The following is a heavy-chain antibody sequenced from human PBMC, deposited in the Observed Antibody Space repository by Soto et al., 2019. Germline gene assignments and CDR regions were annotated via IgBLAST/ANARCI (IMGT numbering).Heavy chain of an antibody. Sequence: ASVKVSCKASGYTFTSYGISWVRQAPGQGLEWMGWISAYNGNTNYAQKLQGRVTMTTDTSTSTAYMELRSLRSDDTAVYYCARETFIYVFLTGFDAADYYCGMDVWGQGTTVSVSS. CDR3: ARETFIYVFLTGFDAADYYCGMDV. CDR1: GYTFTSYG. J-gene: IGHJ6*02. CDR2: ISAYNGNT. V-gene: IGHV1-18*01. D-gene: IGHD3-9*01.